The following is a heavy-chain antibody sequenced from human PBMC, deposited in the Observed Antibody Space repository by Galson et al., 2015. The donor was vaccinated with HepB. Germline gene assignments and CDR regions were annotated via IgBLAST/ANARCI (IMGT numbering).Heavy chain of an antibody. V-gene: IGHV1-69*13. CDR2: IIPIFGTA. CDR3: AIAVAGTWYFDY. D-gene: IGHD6-19*01. J-gene: IGHJ4*02. Sequence: SVKVSCKASGGTFSSYAISWVRQAPGQGLEWMGGIIPIFGTANYAQKFQGRVTITADESTSTAYMELSSLRSEDTAVYYCAIAVAGTWYFDYWGQGTLVTVSS. CDR1: GGTFSSYA.